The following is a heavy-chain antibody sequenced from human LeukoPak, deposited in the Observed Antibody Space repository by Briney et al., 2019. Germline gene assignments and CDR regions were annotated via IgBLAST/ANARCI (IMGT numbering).Heavy chain of an antibody. CDR2: ISAYNGNT. D-gene: IGHD3-3*01. J-gene: IGHJ4*02. V-gene: IGHV1-18*01. CDR3: ARDLRDDFWSGYFI. Sequence: ASVKVSCKASGYTFTSYDINWVRQAPGQGLEWVGWISAYNGNTNYAQKLQGRVTMTTDTSTSTAYMELRSLRSDDTAVYYCARDLRDDFWSGYFIWGQGTLVTVSS. CDR1: GYTFTSYD.